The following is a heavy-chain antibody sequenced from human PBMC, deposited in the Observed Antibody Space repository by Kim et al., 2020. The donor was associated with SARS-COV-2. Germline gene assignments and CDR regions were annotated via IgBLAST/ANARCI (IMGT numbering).Heavy chain of an antibody. V-gene: IGHV3-53*01. CDR1: GFSISRNY. D-gene: IGHD5-12*01. CDR2: IYSGGST. Sequence: GSLRLSCAASGFSISRNYMNWVRQAPGEGLEWVSVIYSGGSTLYADSVKGRFTVSRDISKSTVYLQMNSLRADDTAVYYCARSGGYSYYGMDIWGQGTTVTVSS. J-gene: IGHJ6*02. CDR3: ARSGGYSYYGMDI.